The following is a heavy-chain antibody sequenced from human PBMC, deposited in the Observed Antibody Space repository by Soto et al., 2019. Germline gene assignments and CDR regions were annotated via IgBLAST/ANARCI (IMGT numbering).Heavy chain of an antibody. CDR2: ISYDGSNK. Sequence: QVQLVESGGGVVQPGRSLRLSCAASGFTFSSYGMHWVRQAPGKGLEWVAVISYDGSNKYYADSVKGRFTISRDNSKNTLYLQMNSLRAEDTAVYYCAKCSGGSCYSPHYFDYWGQGTLVTVSS. D-gene: IGHD2-15*01. V-gene: IGHV3-30*18. J-gene: IGHJ4*02. CDR3: AKCSGGSCYSPHYFDY. CDR1: GFTFSSYG.